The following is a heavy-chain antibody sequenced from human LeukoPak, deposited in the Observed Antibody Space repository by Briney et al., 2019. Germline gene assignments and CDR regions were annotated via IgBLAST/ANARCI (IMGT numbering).Heavy chain of an antibody. J-gene: IGHJ4*02. Sequence: GGSLRLSCAASGFIFSSYAMSWVRQAPGKGLEWVSAISGSGGSTYYADSVKGRFTISRDNSKSTLYLQMNSLRAEDTAVYYCAKDLVGANFGGDDYWGQGTLVTVSS. V-gene: IGHV3-23*01. D-gene: IGHD1-26*01. CDR1: GFIFSSYA. CDR2: ISGSGGST. CDR3: AKDLVGANFGGDDY.